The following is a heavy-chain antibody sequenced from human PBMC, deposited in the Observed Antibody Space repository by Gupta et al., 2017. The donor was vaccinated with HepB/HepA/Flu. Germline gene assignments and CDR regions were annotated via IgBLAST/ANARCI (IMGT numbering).Heavy chain of an antibody. CDR1: GFTVSSNY. V-gene: IGHV3-53*01. CDR3: ARLQVPAEYPGAFDI. Sequence: EVQLVESGGGLIQPGGSLRLSCAASGFTVSSNYMSWVRQAPGKGLEWVSVIYSGGSTYYADSVKGRFTISRDNSKNTLYLQMNSLRAEDTAVYYCARLQVPAEYPGAFDIWGQGTMVTVSS. D-gene: IGHD2-2*01. CDR2: IYSGGST. J-gene: IGHJ3*02.